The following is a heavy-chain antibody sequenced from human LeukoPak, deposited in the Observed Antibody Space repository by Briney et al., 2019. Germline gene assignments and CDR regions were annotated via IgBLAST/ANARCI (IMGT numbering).Heavy chain of an antibody. V-gene: IGHV4-31*03. CDR1: GGSISRGGYY. D-gene: IGHD6-6*01. CDR3: ARDASSGLNWFDP. J-gene: IGHJ5*02. CDR2: IYYSGNT. Sequence: SQTLPLTCTVSGGSISRGGYYWSWIRQHPGKGLEWIGYIYYSGNTYYNPSLKSRVTISVDTSKNQFSLKLTSVTAADTAVYYCARDASSGLNWFDPWGQGTLVTVSS.